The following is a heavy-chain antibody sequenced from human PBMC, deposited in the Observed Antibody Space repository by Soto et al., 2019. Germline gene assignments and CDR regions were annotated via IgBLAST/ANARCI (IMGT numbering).Heavy chain of an antibody. CDR1: GFTFNSYA. J-gene: IGHJ4*02. CDR2: ISGSGGST. D-gene: IGHD5-12*01. V-gene: IGHV3-23*01. Sequence: EVQLLESGGGLVQPGGSLRLSCAASGFTFNSYAMSWVRQAPGKGLEWVSAISGSGGSTYYADSVKGRFTISRDNSKNTLELQMNGLIAEDTAVYYCAKRGVSTDSWADYWGQGTLVTVSS. CDR3: AKRGVSTDSWADY.